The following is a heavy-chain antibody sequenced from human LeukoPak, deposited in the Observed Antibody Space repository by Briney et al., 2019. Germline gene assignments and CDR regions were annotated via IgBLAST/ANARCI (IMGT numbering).Heavy chain of an antibody. Sequence: GASVKVSCKPSGYTFTSYDINWVRQATGQGLEWMGWTNPNSGNTGYAQKFQGRVTMTRNTSMSTAYMELSSLRSEDTAVYYCASGGSMVRGVNEDYWGQGTLVTVSS. V-gene: IGHV1-8*01. CDR3: ASGGSMVRGVNEDY. CDR1: GYTFTSYD. D-gene: IGHD3-10*01. CDR2: TNPNSGNT. J-gene: IGHJ4*02.